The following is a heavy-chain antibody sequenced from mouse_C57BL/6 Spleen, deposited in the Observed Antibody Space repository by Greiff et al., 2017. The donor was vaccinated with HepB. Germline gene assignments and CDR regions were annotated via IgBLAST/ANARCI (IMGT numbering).Heavy chain of an antibody. J-gene: IGHJ1*03. D-gene: IGHD1-1*01. Sequence: EVQLVESGPGLVKPSQSLSLTCSVTGYSITSGYYWNWIRQFPGNKLEWMGYISYDGSNNYNPSLKNRISITRDTSKNQFFLKLNSVTTEDTATYYCARDWKYYYGSSYDWYFDVWGTGTTVTVSS. CDR3: ARDWKYYYGSSYDWYFDV. CDR1: GYSITSGYY. CDR2: ISYDGSN. V-gene: IGHV3-6*01.